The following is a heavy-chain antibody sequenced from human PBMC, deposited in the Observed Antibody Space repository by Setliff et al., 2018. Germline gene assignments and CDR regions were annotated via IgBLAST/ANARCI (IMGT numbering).Heavy chain of an antibody. Sequence: GESLKISCAASGFTFSSFWMAWVRQSPGRGLEWVANINQDGSGKFYVDSVKGRFTVSRDDSKNTLYLQMNSLRAEDTAVYYCAKGCHAGCFWSDCWGQGTLVTVSS. CDR2: INQDGSGK. J-gene: IGHJ4*02. CDR3: AKGCHAGCFWSDC. V-gene: IGHV3-7*03. D-gene: IGHD2-15*01. CDR1: GFTFSSFW.